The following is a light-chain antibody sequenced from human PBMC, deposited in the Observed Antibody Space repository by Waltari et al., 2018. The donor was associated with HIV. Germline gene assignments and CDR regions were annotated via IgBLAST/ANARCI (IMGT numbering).Light chain of an antibody. Sequence: EIVMTQSQASLSVSPGERATLACRASQNVIPNLAWYQQKPGQVSRLLIYGASTRATGIPARFSGSGSGTEFTLTISSLQSEDFAVCFCQQYNNWPLTFGGGTKVEI. CDR1: QNVIPN. V-gene: IGKV3-15*01. CDR3: QQYNNWPLT. J-gene: IGKJ4*01. CDR2: GAS.